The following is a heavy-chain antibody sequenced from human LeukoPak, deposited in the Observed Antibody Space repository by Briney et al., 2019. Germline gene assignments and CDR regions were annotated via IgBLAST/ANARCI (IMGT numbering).Heavy chain of an antibody. CDR3: ARSDRVAGTCFDY. CDR2: ISSSSSSI. D-gene: IGHD6-19*01. Sequence: GGSLRLSCAASGFTFSNYNMNWVRQAPGKGLEWVSYISSSSSSIHYADSVRGRFAVSRDNAKNSLYLQMNSLRDEDSAVYYCARSDRVAGTCFDYWGQGTLVTVSS. V-gene: IGHV3-48*02. J-gene: IGHJ4*02. CDR1: GFTFSNYN.